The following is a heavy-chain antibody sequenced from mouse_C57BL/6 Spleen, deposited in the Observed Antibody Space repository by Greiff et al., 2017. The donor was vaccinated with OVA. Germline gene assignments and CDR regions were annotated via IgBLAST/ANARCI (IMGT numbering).Heavy chain of an antibody. J-gene: IGHJ1*03. CDR1: GFTFSDYG. CDR2: ISSGSSTI. D-gene: IGHD2-4*01. Sequence: EVKLMESGGGLVKPGGSLKLSCAASGFTFSDYGMHWVRQAPEKGLEWVAYISSGSSTIYYADTVKGRFTISRDNAKNTLFLQMTSLRSEDTAMYYCARTYYDYWYFDVWGTGTTVTVSS. CDR3: ARTYYDYWYFDV. V-gene: IGHV5-17*01.